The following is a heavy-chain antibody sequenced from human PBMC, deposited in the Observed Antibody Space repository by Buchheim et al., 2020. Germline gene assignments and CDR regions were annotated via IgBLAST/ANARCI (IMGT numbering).Heavy chain of an antibody. CDR1: GGSSSGYY. CDR2: ISPDGST. Sequence: QVQLQQWGAGLLKPSETLFLTCAVYGGSSSGYYWSWFRRFPGRGLEWIGEISPDGSTKCNPSLESRVFLLVDTTKSQFSLNLDSVTAADTAVYYCEHAYYSDSSGTYNMDVWGQGTT. D-gene: IGHD3-22*01. V-gene: IGHV4-34*01. J-gene: IGHJ6*02. CDR3: EHAYYSDSSGTYNMDV.